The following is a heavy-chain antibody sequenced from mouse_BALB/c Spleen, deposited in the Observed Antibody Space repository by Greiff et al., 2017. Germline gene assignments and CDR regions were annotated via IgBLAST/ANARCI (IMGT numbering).Heavy chain of an antibody. D-gene: IGHD5-1*01. Sequence: DVQLVESGGGLVQPGGSLKLSCAASGFTFSSYTMSWVRQTPEKRLEWVAYISNGGGSTYYPDTVKGRFTISRDNAKNTLYLQMSSLKSEDTAMYYCARHYLYAMDYWGQGTSVTVSS. CDR2: ISNGGGST. CDR3: ARHYLYAMDY. CDR1: GFTFSSYT. J-gene: IGHJ4*01. V-gene: IGHV5-12-2*01.